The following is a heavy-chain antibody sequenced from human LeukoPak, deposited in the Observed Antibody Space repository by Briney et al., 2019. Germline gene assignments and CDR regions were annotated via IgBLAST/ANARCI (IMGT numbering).Heavy chain of an antibody. D-gene: IGHD7-27*01. CDR3: ARNVLNWGLDAFDI. Sequence: GGSLRLSCAASGFTFSSYGMYWVRQAPGKGLEWVAVIWYDGSNKYYADSVKGRFTISRDNSKNTLYLQMNSLRAEDTAVYYCARNVLNWGLDAFDIWGQGTMVTVSS. V-gene: IGHV3-33*01. CDR1: GFTFSSYG. CDR2: IWYDGSNK. J-gene: IGHJ3*02.